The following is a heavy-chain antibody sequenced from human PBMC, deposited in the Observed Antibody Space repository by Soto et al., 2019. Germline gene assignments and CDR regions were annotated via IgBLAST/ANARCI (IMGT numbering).Heavy chain of an antibody. J-gene: IGHJ4*02. CDR3: ARDRWDNEERGWYGTRTPKTFDY. V-gene: IGHV1-18*01. Sequence: QVQLVQSGAEVKKPGASVKVSCKASGYTFTSYGISWVRQAPGQGLEWMGWISAYNVNTNDAQKLQGRVTMTTDTSTSTAYMELRSLRSDDTAVYYCARDRWDNEERGWYGTRTPKTFDYWGQGTLVTVSS. D-gene: IGHD6-19*01. CDR2: ISAYNVNT. CDR1: GYTFTSYG.